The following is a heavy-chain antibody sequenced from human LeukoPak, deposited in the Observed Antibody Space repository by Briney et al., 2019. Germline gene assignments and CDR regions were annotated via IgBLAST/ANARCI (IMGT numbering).Heavy chain of an antibody. Sequence: SVKVSCKASGGTFSSYAISWVRQAPGQGLEWMGGIIPIFGTANYAQKFQGRVTITADKSTSTAYMELRSLRSDDTAVYYCARVKGGIVATSHNWFDPWGQGTLVTVSP. CDR2: IIPIFGTA. CDR3: ARVKGGIVATSHNWFDP. J-gene: IGHJ5*02. D-gene: IGHD5-12*01. CDR1: GGTFSSYA. V-gene: IGHV1-69*06.